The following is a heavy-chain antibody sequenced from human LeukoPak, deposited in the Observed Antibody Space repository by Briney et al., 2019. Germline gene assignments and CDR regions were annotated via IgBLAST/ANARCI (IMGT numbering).Heavy chain of an antibody. D-gene: IGHD3-10*01. CDR3: ARGLGGTGDH. Sequence: GGSLRLSCAASGFTFSDYWMHWVRHALGKGLVWVSRLNSDGSSTIYADSVKGRFTVSRDNAKNTLYLQMSSLRAEDTAVYYCARGLGGTGDHWGQGTLVTVSS. CDR2: LNSDGSST. J-gene: IGHJ4*02. CDR1: GFTFSDYW. V-gene: IGHV3-74*01.